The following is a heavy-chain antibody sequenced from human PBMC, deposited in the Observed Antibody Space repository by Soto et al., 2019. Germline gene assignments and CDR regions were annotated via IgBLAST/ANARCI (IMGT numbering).Heavy chain of an antibody. D-gene: IGHD5-12*01. Sequence: APVKVCCKGFGYTFSRDVINRGSQATEQGLEWMGWMNPNSGNTGYAQKFQGRVTMTRNTSISTAYMELSSLRSEDTAVYYCARGAVATINYYYYYYMDVWGKGTTVTVSS. CDR2: MNPNSGNT. J-gene: IGHJ6*03. CDR1: GYTFSRDV. V-gene: IGHV1-8*01. CDR3: ARGAVATINYYYYYYMDV.